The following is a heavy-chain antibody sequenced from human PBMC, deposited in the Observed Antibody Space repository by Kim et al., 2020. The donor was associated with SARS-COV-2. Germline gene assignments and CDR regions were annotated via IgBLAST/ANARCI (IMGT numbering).Heavy chain of an antibody. J-gene: IGHJ4*02. CDR3: ARAMGKSDDFDY. D-gene: IGHD7-27*01. CDR1: GYNFTSHF. Sequence: ASVKVSCKASGYNFTSHFMQWVRQAPGQGLEWMGLINPTNGRTSYAQRFQGRVAMTRDMSTSTVVMELSSLRSEDRAMYYCARAMGKSDDFDYWGPVTPV. V-gene: IGHV1-46*01. CDR2: INPTNGRT.